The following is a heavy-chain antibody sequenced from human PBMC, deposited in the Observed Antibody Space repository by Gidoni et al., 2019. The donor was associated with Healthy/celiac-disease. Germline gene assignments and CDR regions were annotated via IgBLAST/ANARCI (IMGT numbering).Heavy chain of an antibody. V-gene: IGHV3-30-3*01. CDR2: ISYDGSNK. CDR3: ARDGAKYYYDSSGYARY. CDR1: GFTFSSYA. Sequence: QVQLVESGGGVVQPGRSLRLSCAASGFTFSSYAMHWVRQAPGKGLEWVEVISYDGSNKYYADSGKGRFTISRDNSKNTLYLQMNSLRAEDTAVYYCARDGAKYYYDSSGYARYWGQGTLVTVSS. J-gene: IGHJ4*02. D-gene: IGHD3-22*01.